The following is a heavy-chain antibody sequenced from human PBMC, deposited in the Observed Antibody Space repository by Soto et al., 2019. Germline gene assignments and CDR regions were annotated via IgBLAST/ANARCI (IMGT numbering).Heavy chain of an antibody. Sequence: SETQSLPCPVSGGSISRYYWSWIRQPPGKGLEWIGYIYYSGSTNYNPSPKSRVTISVDTSKNQFSLKLSSVTAADTAVYYCARGRGSIAVAGNWFDPWGQGTLVTVSS. J-gene: IGHJ5*02. D-gene: IGHD6-19*01. CDR3: ARGRGSIAVAGNWFDP. CDR1: GGSISRYY. CDR2: IYYSGST. V-gene: IGHV4-59*01.